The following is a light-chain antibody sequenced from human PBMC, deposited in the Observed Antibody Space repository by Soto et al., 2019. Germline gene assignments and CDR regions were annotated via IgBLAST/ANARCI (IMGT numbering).Light chain of an antibody. CDR3: QQSYSVRT. V-gene: IGKV3-15*01. CDR2: GVS. CDR1: QSVRSD. J-gene: IGKJ1*01. Sequence: EIVMTQSPATLSVSPGEGATLSCRASQSVRSDLAWYQHKPGLAPRLLIYGVSTRATGIPVRFSGSGSGTEFTLSISSLQSEDSATYYCQQSYSVRTFGQGTKVEVK.